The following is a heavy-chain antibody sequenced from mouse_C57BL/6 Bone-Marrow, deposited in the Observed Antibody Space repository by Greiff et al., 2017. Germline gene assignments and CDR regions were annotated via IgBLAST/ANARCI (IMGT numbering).Heavy chain of an antibody. V-gene: IGHV1-55*01. J-gene: IGHJ3*01. CDR3: ARREDGYYVGFAY. D-gene: IGHD2-3*01. CDR2: IYPGSGST. Sequence: QVQLQQPGAELVKPGASVKMSCKASGYTFTSYWITWVKQRPGQGLEWIGDIYPGSGSTNYNEKFKSKATLTVDKSSSTAYMQLSSMTSEDSAVYYCARREDGYYVGFAYWGQGTLVTVSA. CDR1: GYTFTSYW.